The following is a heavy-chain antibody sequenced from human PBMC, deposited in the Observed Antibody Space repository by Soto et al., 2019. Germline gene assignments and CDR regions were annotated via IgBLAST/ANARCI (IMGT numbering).Heavy chain of an antibody. CDR1: GFTFSIYG. D-gene: IGHD3-10*01. CDR2: ISYDGSNK. V-gene: IGHV3-30*18. CDR3: AKDAYSGSGGGGVLAF. J-gene: IGHJ3*01. Sequence: QVQLVGSGGGVVQPGRSLRLSCPASGFTFSIYGMHWVRQAPGKGLEWVAFISYDGSNKYYADYVKGRFTISRDNSKNTLFLQMNSLRAADTAVYTCAKDAYSGSGGGGVLAFWGQVRMVTVSS.